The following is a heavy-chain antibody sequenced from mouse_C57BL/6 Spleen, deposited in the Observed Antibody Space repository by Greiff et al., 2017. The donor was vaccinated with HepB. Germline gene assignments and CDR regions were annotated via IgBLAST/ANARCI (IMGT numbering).Heavy chain of an antibody. CDR2: ISSGSSTI. Sequence: EVQLQESGGGLVKPGGSLKLSCAASGFTFSDYGMHWVRQAPEKGLEWVAYISSGSSTIYYADTVKGRFTISRDNAKNTLFLQMTSLRSEDTAMYYCARSYSNYHGAWFAYWGQGTLVTVSA. V-gene: IGHV5-17*01. CDR3: ARSYSNYHGAWFAY. CDR1: GFTFSDYG. D-gene: IGHD2-5*01. J-gene: IGHJ3*01.